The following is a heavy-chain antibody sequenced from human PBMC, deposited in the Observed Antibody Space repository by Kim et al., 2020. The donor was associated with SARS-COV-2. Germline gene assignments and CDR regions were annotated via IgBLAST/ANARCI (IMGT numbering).Heavy chain of an antibody. CDR2: ISGYNGNT. D-gene: IGHD5-18*01. Sequence: ASVKVSCKASGYTFTNYGISWVRQAPGQGPEWLGWISGYNGNTNYAQKVQGRVTMTTDTSTSTAYMELRSLKSDDTAMYYCARDTRSGVHTYGYAYWGQGTLVTVSS. CDR1: GYTFTNYG. V-gene: IGHV1-18*01. J-gene: IGHJ4*02. CDR3: ARDTRSGVHTYGYAY.